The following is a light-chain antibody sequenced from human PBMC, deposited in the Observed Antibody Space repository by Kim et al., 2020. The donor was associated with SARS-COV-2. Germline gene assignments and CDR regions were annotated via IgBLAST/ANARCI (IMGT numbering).Light chain of an antibody. CDR3: QVWDSSSDHVV. V-gene: IGLV3-21*04. Sequence: ARGKTTRITCGGNNIGSTSVHWYQLKPGPAPMLVIYYDSDRPSGIPERFSGSNSGNTATLTISRVEAGDEADYYCQVWDSSSDHVVFGGGTQLTVL. CDR1: NIGSTS. J-gene: IGLJ2*01. CDR2: YDS.